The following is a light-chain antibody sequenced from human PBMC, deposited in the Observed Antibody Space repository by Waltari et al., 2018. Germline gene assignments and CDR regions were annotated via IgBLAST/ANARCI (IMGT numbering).Light chain of an antibody. CDR3: AAWDDSRNGWV. J-gene: IGLJ3*02. CDR1: DSNIARNS. V-gene: IGLV1-44*01. Sequence: QSVLTQPPSASGTPGQTVTISCSGGDSNIARNSVHWYQKFPGAAPKLLIVRNNQLPAGVPGRFSVSKSGTSASLSISVLQSEDDADYFCAAWDDSRNGWVFGEGTKVAVL. CDR2: RNN.